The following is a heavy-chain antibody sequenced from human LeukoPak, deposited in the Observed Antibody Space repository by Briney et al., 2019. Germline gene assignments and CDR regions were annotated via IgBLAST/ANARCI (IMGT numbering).Heavy chain of an antibody. D-gene: IGHD6-13*01. CDR3: ARQDLYSSHLERDWFDP. CDR1: GGSISSYY. Sequence: SETLSLTCTVSGGSISSYYWGWIRQPPGKGLEWIGSIYYSGSTYYNPSLKSRVTISVDTSKNQFSLKLSSVTAADTAVYYCARQDLYSSHLERDWFDPWGQGTLVTVSS. CDR2: IYYSGST. J-gene: IGHJ5*02. V-gene: IGHV4-39*01.